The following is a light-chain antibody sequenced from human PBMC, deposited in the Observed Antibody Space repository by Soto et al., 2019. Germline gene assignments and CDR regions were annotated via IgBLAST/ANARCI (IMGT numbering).Light chain of an antibody. J-gene: IGKJ5*01. CDR3: MQGTHWPPIT. CDR1: QSVLYSSNNKNY. CDR2: WAS. V-gene: IGKV4-1*01. Sequence: DIVMTQSPDSLAVSLGERATIDCKSSQSVLYSSNNKNYLAWYQQKPGQPPKLLIYWASTRESGVPDRFSGSGSGTDFTLKISRVEAEDVGVYYCMQGTHWPPITFGQGTRLEI.